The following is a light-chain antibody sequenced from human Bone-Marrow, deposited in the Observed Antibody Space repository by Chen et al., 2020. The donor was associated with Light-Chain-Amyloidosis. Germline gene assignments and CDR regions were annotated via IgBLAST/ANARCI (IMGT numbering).Light chain of an antibody. V-gene: IGLV2-11*01. CDR3: WSYVRYTWI. CDR2: DVN. Sequence: QSALTQPRSVSGSPGQSVTISCSGSGSDVGTNKYVSWYQHSPGKAPKVVIFDVNRRPSGVPGRFSGSKSGKSASLTISGLRAEEEADYYCWSYVRYTWIFGGGTKLTVL. J-gene: IGLJ2*01. CDR1: GSDVGTNKY.